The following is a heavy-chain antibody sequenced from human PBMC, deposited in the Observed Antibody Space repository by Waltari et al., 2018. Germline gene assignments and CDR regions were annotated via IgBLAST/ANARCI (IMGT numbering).Heavy chain of an antibody. CDR3: ARVDTIFGVVPHADAFDI. J-gene: IGHJ3*02. D-gene: IGHD3-3*01. CDR1: GASIHSGDYY. V-gene: IGHV4-30-4*08. Sequence: QVHLQESGPGLAKPSQTLSLTCSVSGASIHSGDYYWSWIRQPPGKGLEWIGYISYSGTRDYTPSLKSRVSLSLATAKNDFALEVRSVTAADTAMYYCARVDTIFGVVPHADAFDIWGQGTIVTVAS. CDR2: ISYSGTR.